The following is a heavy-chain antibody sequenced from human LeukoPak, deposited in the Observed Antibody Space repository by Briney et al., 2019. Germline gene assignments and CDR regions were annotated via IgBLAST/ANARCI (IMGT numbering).Heavy chain of an antibody. CDR3: AKGSKGTYDY. V-gene: IGHV3-23*01. J-gene: IGHJ4*02. CDR2: IIGNGDST. CDR1: GFTFGSYV. Sequence: GGSLRLSCVASGFTFGSYVMTWVRQAPGKGLEWVSSIIGNGDSTYYADSVKGRFTISRDNSKNTLYLQMNSLRAADTAIYYCAKGSKGTYDYWGQGTLVTVSS.